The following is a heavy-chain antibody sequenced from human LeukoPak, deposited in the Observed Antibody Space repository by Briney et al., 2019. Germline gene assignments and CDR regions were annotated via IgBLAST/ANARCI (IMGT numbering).Heavy chain of an antibody. Sequence: GGSLRLSCAASGFTFSSYAMRGVRQAPGKGVEWVSAISGSGGSTYYADSVKGRFTISRDNSKNTLYLQMNTLRAEDTAVYYCAKEDIVVLPAAIGYYYYGMDAWGQGTTVTASS. J-gene: IGHJ6*02. V-gene: IGHV3-23*01. CDR1: GFTFSSYA. D-gene: IGHD2-2*01. CDR3: AKEDIVVLPAAIGYYYYGMDA. CDR2: ISGSGGST.